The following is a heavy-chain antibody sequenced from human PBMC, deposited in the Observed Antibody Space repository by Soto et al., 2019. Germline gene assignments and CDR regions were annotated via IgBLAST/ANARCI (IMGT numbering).Heavy chain of an antibody. J-gene: IGHJ4*02. V-gene: IGHV3-30-3*01. CDR3: SRDRKYYGSGTYYIDY. CDR1: GFTFTAYA. CDR2: ILYDGSSK. D-gene: IGHD3-10*01. Sequence: GGSLRLSCAASGFTFTAYAIHWVRQAPGKGLEWVAVILYDGSSKYYADSVKGRFTISRDNSKNTVCLQMNSLRAEDTAVYYCSRDRKYYGSGTYYIDYWGQGTLVTVSS.